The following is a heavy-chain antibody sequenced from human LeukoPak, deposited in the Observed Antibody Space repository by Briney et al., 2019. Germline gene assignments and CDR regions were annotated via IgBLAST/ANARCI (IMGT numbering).Heavy chain of an antibody. J-gene: IGHJ6*02. Sequence: GGSLRLSCAASGFTFSSYGMHWVRQAPGKGLEWVAFIRYDGSNKYYADSVKGRFTISRDNSKNTLYLQMNSLRAEDTAVYYCARDSGCSSTSCYDYYGMDVWGQGTTVTVSS. CDR1: GFTFSSYG. D-gene: IGHD2-2*01. CDR3: ARDSGCSSTSCYDYYGMDV. CDR2: IRYDGSNK. V-gene: IGHV3-30*02.